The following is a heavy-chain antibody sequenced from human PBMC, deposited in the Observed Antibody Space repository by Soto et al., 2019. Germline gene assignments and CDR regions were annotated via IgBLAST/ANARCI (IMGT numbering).Heavy chain of an antibody. Sequence: VSCKASGYTFTSYGISWVRQAPGQGLEWMGWISAYNGNTNYAQKLQGRVTMTTDTSTSTAYMELRSLRSDDTAVYYCARTLYYDILTGYYTPYYFDYWGQGTLVTVSP. D-gene: IGHD3-9*01. CDR2: ISAYNGNT. CDR1: GYTFTSYG. V-gene: IGHV1-18*01. CDR3: ARTLYYDILTGYYTPYYFDY. J-gene: IGHJ4*02.